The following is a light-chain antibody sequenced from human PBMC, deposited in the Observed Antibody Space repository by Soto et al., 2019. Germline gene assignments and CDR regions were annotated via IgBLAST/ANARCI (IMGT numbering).Light chain of an antibody. J-gene: IGKJ2*01. CDR3: QQSFSTPQT. CDR2: ATS. Sequence: DIEMTQSPSSLSASVGDRVTITCRASQTISTSLHWYQQKSGEAPQLLLYATSRLRGGVPSRCSGSGSGTDVTLTINSLQSEDFATYFCQQSFSTPQTFGQGTKLAI. V-gene: IGKV1-39*01. CDR1: QTISTS.